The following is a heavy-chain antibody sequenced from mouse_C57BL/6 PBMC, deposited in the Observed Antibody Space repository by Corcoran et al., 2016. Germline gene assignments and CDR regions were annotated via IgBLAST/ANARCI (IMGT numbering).Heavy chain of an antibody. CDR1: RDTFAGYY. V-gene: IGHV1-76*01. Sequence: QVQLKQSGAELVRAGASVKLSSKASRDTFAGYYINWVQQRPGQGLEGIARIYPGSGNTYYNEKFKGKATLTAEKSSSTAYMQLSSLTSEDSAVYFCARSNGNYYFDYWGQGTTLTVSS. CDR2: IYPGSGNT. D-gene: IGHD2-1*01. J-gene: IGHJ2*01. CDR3: ARSNGNYYFDY.